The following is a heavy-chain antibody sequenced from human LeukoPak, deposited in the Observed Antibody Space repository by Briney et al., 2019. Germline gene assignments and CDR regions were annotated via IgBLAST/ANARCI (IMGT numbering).Heavy chain of an antibody. Sequence: GGSLRLSCAASGFTFSSYAMTWVRQAPGKGLEWVSAISGSGGSTYYADSVKGRFTISRDNSRNTVYLQMNSLRAEDTAVYYCAKDQDYESSGYTYYFDYWGQGTLVTISS. D-gene: IGHD3-22*01. V-gene: IGHV3-23*01. CDR3: AKDQDYESSGYTYYFDY. J-gene: IGHJ4*02. CDR1: GFTFSSYA. CDR2: ISGSGGST.